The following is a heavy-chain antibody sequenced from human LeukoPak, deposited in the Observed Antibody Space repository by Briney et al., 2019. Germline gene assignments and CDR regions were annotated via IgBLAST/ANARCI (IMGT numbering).Heavy chain of an antibody. D-gene: IGHD4-11*01. CDR2: IYTSGST. Sequence: SETLSLTCTVSGGSISSGSYYWSWIRQPAGKGLWWIGRIYTSGSTNYNPSLKSRVTISVDTSKNQFSLKLSSVTAADTAVYYCARETMTTVTTFFYYYYGMDVWGQGTTVTVSS. CDR1: GGSISSGSYY. J-gene: IGHJ6*02. V-gene: IGHV4-61*02. CDR3: ARETMTTVTTFFYYYYGMDV.